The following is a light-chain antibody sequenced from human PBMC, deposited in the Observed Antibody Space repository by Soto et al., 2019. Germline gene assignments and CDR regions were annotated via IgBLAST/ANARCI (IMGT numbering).Light chain of an antibody. CDR2: WAS. Sequence: DIVMTQSPDSLAVSLGERATINCKSSQSVLYSSNNKNYLAWYQQKPGQPPKLLIYWASTRESGVRDRFSGSGSGTDFTLTISSLHAEDVAVYYCQQYYSTPLTFGGGTKVEIK. CDR1: QSVLYSSNNKNY. V-gene: IGKV4-1*01. J-gene: IGKJ4*01. CDR3: QQYYSTPLT.